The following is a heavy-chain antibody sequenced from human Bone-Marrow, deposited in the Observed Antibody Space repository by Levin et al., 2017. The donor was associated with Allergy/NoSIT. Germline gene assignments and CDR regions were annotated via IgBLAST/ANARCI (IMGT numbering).Heavy chain of an antibody. CDR3: AKGAGQWLVHDALDI. J-gene: IGHJ3*02. CDR2: ISHDGSTE. D-gene: IGHD6-19*01. V-gene: IGHV3-30*18. CDR1: GFTFRSYA. Sequence: GGSLRLSCAASGFTFRSYAMHWVRQAPGKGLEWVAVISHDGSTEYYAESVKGRLTISRDNSRDTLYLHMNSLRPEDMAVYYCAKGAGQWLVHDALDIWGQGTMVTVSS.